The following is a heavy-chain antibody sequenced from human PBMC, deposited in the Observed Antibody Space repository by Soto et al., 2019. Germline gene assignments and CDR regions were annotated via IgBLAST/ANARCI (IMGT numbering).Heavy chain of an antibody. CDR1: GFTFSSYA. Sequence: GGSLRLSCTASGFTFSSYAMHWVRQAPGKGLEWVAVISYDGSNKYYADSVKGRFTISRDNSKNTLYLQMNSLRAEDTAVYYCARDQREYFDYWSQGTLVTVSS. CDR2: ISYDGSNK. CDR3: ARDQREYFDY. V-gene: IGHV3-30-3*01. J-gene: IGHJ4*02.